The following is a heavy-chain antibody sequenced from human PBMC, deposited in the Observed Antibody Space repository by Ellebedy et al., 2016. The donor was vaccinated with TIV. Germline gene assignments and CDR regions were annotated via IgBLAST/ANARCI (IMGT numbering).Heavy chain of an antibody. D-gene: IGHD5-12*01. CDR2: ISSNSGNK. CDR1: GFTFSSYN. V-gene: IGHV3-21*01. CDR3: ARQVWAGYSGYGIYYFDY. J-gene: IGHJ4*02. Sequence: GESLKISCAASGFTFSSYNMNWVRQAPGKGLEWVSSISSNSGNKYCADSVEGRFTISRDNARNSLYLQMNSLRAEDTAVYYCARQVWAGYSGYGIYYFDYWGQGILVTVSS.